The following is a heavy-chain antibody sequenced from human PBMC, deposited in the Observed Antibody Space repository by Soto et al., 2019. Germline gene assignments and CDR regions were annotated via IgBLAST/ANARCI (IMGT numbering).Heavy chain of an antibody. Sequence: QVQLVESGGGVVQPGRSLRLSCAASGITFSSYGMHWVRQAPGKGLEWLAVISFDGSYKNYADSVKGQFTISRDNSKNTLYLQMNSLRPEDTAVFYCARGYCSGGHWCYLDYWGRGTLVTVSP. J-gene: IGHJ4*02. CDR2: ISFDGSYK. V-gene: IGHV3-30*03. CDR1: GITFSSYG. D-gene: IGHD2-15*01. CDR3: ARGYCSGGHWCYLDY.